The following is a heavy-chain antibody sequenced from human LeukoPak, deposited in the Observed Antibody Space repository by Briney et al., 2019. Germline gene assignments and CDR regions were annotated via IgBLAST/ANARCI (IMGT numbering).Heavy chain of an antibody. Sequence: GGSLRLSCAASGFSFGGYGMHWVCQTPGKGLDWVSFVRYDGSKTYYGDSVKGRFTISRDNSNNTVYLQMNRLRPDDTAVYYCVRDGIGGSTTLDSWGQGTLVTVSS. D-gene: IGHD3-16*01. V-gene: IGHV3-30*02. CDR1: GFSFGGYG. CDR2: VRYDGSKT. J-gene: IGHJ5*01. CDR3: VRDGIGGSTTLDS.